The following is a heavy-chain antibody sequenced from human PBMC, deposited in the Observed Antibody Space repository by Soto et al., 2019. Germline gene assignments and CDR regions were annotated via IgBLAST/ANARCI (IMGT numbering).Heavy chain of an antibody. D-gene: IGHD3-16*01. J-gene: IGHJ4*02. CDR2: IHSIRSII. CDR3: AQGARSADYDY. Sequence: EVQLVESGGGLVQPGGSLRLSCAVSGFTFSSHAMNWVRQAPGKGLEWVAYIHSIRSIIYYADSVKGRFTISRDNAKNSLYLQMDRLRDEETAVYYCAQGARSADYDYWGQGTLVTVSS. V-gene: IGHV3-48*02. CDR1: GFTFSSHA.